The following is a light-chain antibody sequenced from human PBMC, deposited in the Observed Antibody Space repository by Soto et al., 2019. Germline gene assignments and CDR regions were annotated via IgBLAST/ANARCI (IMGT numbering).Light chain of an antibody. Sequence: DIVMTQSPDSLAVSLGERATINCKSSQSVLFSSNNKNYLAWYQQKPGQPPKLLIYWASTRESGVPDRFSGSGSGTDFTLTIVSLQAEDVAVYYCQQCFNTPHTFGGGTKVEIK. CDR1: QSVLFSSNNKNY. V-gene: IGKV4-1*01. CDR2: WAS. CDR3: QQCFNTPHT. J-gene: IGKJ4*01.